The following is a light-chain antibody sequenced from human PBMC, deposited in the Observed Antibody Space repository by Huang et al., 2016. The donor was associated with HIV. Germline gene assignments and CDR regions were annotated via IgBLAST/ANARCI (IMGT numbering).Light chain of an antibody. V-gene: IGKV3-15*01. CDR1: QSVSSN. CDR2: GAS. CDR3: QQYNNWPPYT. Sequence: EIVMTQSPANLSVSPGERATLSFRASQSVSSNLAGYQQKPGQAPRLLIYGASTRATGIPARVSCSGSGTEFTLTISSLQSEDFAVYYCQQYNNWPPYTFGQGTKLEIK. J-gene: IGKJ2*01.